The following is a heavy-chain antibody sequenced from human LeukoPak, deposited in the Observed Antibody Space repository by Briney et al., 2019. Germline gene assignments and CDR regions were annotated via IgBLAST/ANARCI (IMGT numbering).Heavy chain of an antibody. D-gene: IGHD2-2*01. Sequence: ASVKVSCKASGYTFTGYYMHWVRQAPGQGIEWMGWINPNSGGTNYAQKFQGRVTMTRDTSISTAYMELSRLRSDDTAVYYCARGGYCSSTSCSRGWFDPWGQGTLVTVSS. CDR3: ARGGYCSSTSCSRGWFDP. V-gene: IGHV1-2*02. CDR2: INPNSGGT. CDR1: GYTFTGYY. J-gene: IGHJ5*02.